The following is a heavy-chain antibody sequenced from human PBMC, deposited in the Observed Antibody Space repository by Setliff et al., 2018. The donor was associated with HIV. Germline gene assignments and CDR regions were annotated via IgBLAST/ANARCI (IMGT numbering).Heavy chain of an antibody. CDR3: ARVRPLGYCSTGACPPDY. D-gene: IGHD2-8*01. CDR2: ISSDGSST. V-gene: IGHV3-74*01. Sequence: GGSLRLSCAASEFTFSNFWMHWVRQAPGKGLVWVSRISSDGSSTTYADSVKGRFTMSRDNAKKSLYLQMNSLRAEDTALYYCARVRPLGYCSTGACPPDYWGQGTLVTVSS. CDR1: EFTFSNFW. J-gene: IGHJ4*02.